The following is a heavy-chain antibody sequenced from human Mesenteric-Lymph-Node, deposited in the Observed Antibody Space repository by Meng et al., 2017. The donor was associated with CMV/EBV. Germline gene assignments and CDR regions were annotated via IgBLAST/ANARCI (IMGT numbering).Heavy chain of an antibody. J-gene: IGHJ5*02. CDR1: GFTFSNYA. V-gene: IGHV3-23*03. Sequence: GESLKISCVASGFTFSNYAMTWVRQAPGKGLEWVSIIYSGGSFTYYADSVKGRFTISRDNSKNTLYLQMSSLRAEDTAVYYCAKGKGYQLLLPGVFDPWGQGTLVTVSS. CDR2: IYSGGSFT. CDR3: AKGKGYQLLLPGVFDP. D-gene: IGHD2-2*01.